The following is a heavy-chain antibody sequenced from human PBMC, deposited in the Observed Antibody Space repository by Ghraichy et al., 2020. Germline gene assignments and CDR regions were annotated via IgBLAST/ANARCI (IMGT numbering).Heavy chain of an antibody. Sequence: SETLSLTCRVYNGSISGYYWSWIRQPPGKGLEWIGEINDRGSTNYYPSLRSRVTISVDTSKNQFSLRLSSLTAADTAVYYCARGRAEYSGYTYWGQGTLVTVSS. CDR1: NGSISGYY. CDR2: INDRGST. D-gene: IGHD5-12*01. CDR3: ARGRAEYSGYTY. J-gene: IGHJ4*02. V-gene: IGHV4-34*01.